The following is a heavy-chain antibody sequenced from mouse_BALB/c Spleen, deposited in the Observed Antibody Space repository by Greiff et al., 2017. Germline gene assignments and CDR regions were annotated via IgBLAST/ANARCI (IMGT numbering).Heavy chain of an antibody. V-gene: IGHV5-9-4*01. D-gene: IGHD1-2*01. CDR1: GFTFSSYA. Sequence: EVQGVESGGGLVKPGGSLKLSCAASGFTFSSYAMSWVRQSPEKRLEWVAEISSGGSYTYYPDTVTGRFTISRDNAKNTLYLEMSSLRSEDTAMYYCARDTATAPKYFDVWGAGTTVTVSS. J-gene: IGHJ1*01. CDR3: ARDTATAPKYFDV. CDR2: ISSGGSYT.